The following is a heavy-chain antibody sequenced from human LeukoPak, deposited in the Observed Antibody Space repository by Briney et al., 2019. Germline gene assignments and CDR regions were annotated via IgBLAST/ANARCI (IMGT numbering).Heavy chain of an antibody. CDR1: GFTFSSYA. D-gene: IGHD6-25*01. CDR3: AAISYSGTWPVGY. CDR2: ISAGGDTT. J-gene: IGHJ4*02. Sequence: GGSLRLSCAASGFTFSSYAMSWVRQAPKEGLEWVSGISAGGDTTYTADSVRGRFTISRDNSNNTLYLQMNILTAEDTAVYYCAAISYSGTWPVGYWGQGILVTVTA. V-gene: IGHV3-23*01.